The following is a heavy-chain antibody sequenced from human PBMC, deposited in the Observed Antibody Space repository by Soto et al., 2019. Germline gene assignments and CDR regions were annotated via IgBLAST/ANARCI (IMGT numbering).Heavy chain of an antibody. CDR1: GFTFSSYA. CDR2: ISGSGGST. V-gene: IGHV3-23*01. CDR3: ARRGSGSYYDY. J-gene: IGHJ4*02. D-gene: IGHD1-26*01. Sequence: EVQLLESGGGLVQPGGSLRLSCAASGFTFSSYAMRGVRQAPVKGLEWVSAISGSGGSTYYADSVKGRFTISRDNSKNTLYLQMNSLRAEDTAVYYCARRGSGSYYDYWGQGILVTVSS.